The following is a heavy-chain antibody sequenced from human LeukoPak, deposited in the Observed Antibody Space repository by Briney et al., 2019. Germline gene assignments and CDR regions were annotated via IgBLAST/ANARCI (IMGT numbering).Heavy chain of an antibody. J-gene: IGHJ4*02. CDR1: KFRFSSYW. CDR3: ARELAGSFDY. V-gene: IGHV3-23*01. D-gene: IGHD3-3*02. Sequence: PGGSLRLSRAASKFRFSSYWMSWVRQAPGKGLEWVSAISGSGGSTYYADSVKGRFTISRDNSKNTLYLQMNSLRAEDTAVYYCARELAGSFDYWGQGTLVTVSS. CDR2: ISGSGGST.